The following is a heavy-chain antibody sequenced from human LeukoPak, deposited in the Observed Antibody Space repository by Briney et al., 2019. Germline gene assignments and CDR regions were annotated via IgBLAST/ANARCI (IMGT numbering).Heavy chain of an antibody. V-gene: IGHV3-23*01. CDR2: ISGSGGST. CDR1: GFTFSSYA. Sequence: GGSLRLSCAASGFTFSSYAMSWVRQAPGKGLEWVSAISGSGGSTYYADSVKGRFTISRDNSKNTLYLQMNSLRAEDTAVYYCARQTYSSGWYLVSSADDYWGQRTLVTVSS. D-gene: IGHD6-19*01. CDR3: ARQTYSSGWYLVSSADDY. J-gene: IGHJ4*02.